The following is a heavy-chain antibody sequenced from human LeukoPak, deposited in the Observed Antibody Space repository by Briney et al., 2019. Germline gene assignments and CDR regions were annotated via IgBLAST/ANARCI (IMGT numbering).Heavy chain of an antibody. CDR2: IIPIFGTA. CDR3: ARDLHSSGSIYYYYMDV. Sequence: GASVKVSCKASGGTFSSYAISWVRQAPGQGLEWMGGIIPIFGTANYAQKFQGRVTITTDESTSTAYMELSSLRSEDTAVYYCARDLHSSGSIYYYYMDVWGKGTTVTVSS. D-gene: IGHD3-22*01. J-gene: IGHJ6*03. V-gene: IGHV1-69*05. CDR1: GGTFSSYA.